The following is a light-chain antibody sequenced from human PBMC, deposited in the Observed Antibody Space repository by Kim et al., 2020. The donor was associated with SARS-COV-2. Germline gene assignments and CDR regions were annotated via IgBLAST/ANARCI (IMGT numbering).Light chain of an antibody. Sequence: YQGERATRSYRASHSGSSSYLAWYQQKPGQAPRILIDGTSSRATGIPDRFSGSGSGTDFTLTISRLEPEDFAVYYCQQYGSSRTFGQGTKVDIK. CDR3: QQYGSSRT. V-gene: IGKV3-20*01. CDR1: HSGSSSY. J-gene: IGKJ1*01. CDR2: GTS.